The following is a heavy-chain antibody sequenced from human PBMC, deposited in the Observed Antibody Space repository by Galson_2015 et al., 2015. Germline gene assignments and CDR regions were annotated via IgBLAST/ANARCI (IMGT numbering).Heavy chain of an antibody. J-gene: IGHJ4*02. Sequence: SLRLSCAASGFTFSSYSMNWVRQAPGTGLEWVSSISSSSSYIYYADSVKGRFTISRDNAKNSLYLQMNSLRAEDTAVYYCAREFVGCGSGYPGADDYWGQGTLVTVSS. V-gene: IGHV3-21*01. CDR3: AREFVGCGSGYPGADDY. CDR1: GFTFSSYS. CDR2: ISSSSSYI. D-gene: IGHD3-3*01.